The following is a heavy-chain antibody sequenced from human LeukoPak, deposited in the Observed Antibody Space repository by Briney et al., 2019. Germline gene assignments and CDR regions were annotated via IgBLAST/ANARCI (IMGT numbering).Heavy chain of an antibody. J-gene: IGHJ4*02. V-gene: IGHV3-23*01. CDR1: GFTFSSYA. CDR2: ISGSGDNT. CDR3: AKWKYSNSGIDDY. D-gene: IGHD6-6*01. Sequence: GGSLRLSCAASGFTFSSYAMSWVRQVPGKGLEWVSVISGSGDNTYYADSVKGRFTISRDNSKNMLYLQMNSLRAEDTAVYCCAKWKYSNSGIDDYWGQGTLVTVSS.